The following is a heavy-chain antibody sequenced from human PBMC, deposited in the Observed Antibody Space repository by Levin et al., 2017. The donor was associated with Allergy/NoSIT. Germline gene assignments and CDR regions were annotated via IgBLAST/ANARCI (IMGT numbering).Heavy chain of an antibody. CDR3: ARAGDVLTGTNWFDP. CDR1: GGSISTNDL. D-gene: IGHD3-9*01. V-gene: IGHV4-4*02. Sequence: PSETLSLTCAVSGGSISTNDLWSWVRQPPGKGLEWIGEISHSGTTNYNLSLKSRVTISIDKSKNQFSLNLSSVTAADTAVYYCARAGDVLTGTNWFDPWGQGTLVTVSS. J-gene: IGHJ5*02. CDR2: ISHSGTT.